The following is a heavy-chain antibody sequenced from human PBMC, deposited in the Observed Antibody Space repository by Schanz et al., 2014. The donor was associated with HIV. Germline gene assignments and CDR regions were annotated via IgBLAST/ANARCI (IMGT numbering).Heavy chain of an antibody. Sequence: EVQLLESGGGLVQPGGSLRLSCAASGFTFSSYAMSWVRQAPGKGLEWVSALSGGNDDTFYADYADSVKGRFTISRDNAKKTLFLQMNGLRAEDTAIYYCANSGYCTSGICYTRGNGMDVWGQGTTVTVSS. CDR2: LSGGNDDT. CDR1: GFTFSSYA. D-gene: IGHD2-8*01. CDR3: ANSGYCTSGICYTRGNGMDV. J-gene: IGHJ6*02. V-gene: IGHV3-23*01.